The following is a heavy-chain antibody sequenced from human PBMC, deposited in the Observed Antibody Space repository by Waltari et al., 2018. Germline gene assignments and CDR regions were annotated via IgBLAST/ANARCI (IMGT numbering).Heavy chain of an antibody. V-gene: IGHV5-51*01. Sequence: EVQLVQSGAEVKKPGESLKISCKGSGYTFTTYWIGWVRQMPGKGLEWMGIIDHSDPDTRDLPTIQGQVTSSADKSISTAALQGSSLKASDTAMYYCARLRGYGGYDLGDYWGQGTLVTVSS. J-gene: IGHJ4*02. CDR1: GYTFTTYW. D-gene: IGHD5-12*01. CDR2: IDHSDPDT. CDR3: ARLRGYGGYDLGDY.